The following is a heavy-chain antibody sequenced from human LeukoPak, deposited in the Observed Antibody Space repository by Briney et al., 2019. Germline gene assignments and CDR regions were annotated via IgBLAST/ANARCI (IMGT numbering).Heavy chain of an antibody. V-gene: IGHV3-21*01. CDR1: GFTFSSYS. Sequence: PGGSLRLSCAASGFTFSSYSMNWVRQAPGKGLEWVSSISSSSSYIYYADSVKGRFTISRDNAKNSLYLQMNSLRAEDTAVYYCARGGPSITIFGVVTIPPFDYWGQGTLVTVSS. CDR3: ARGGPSITIFGVVTIPPFDY. CDR2: ISSSSSYI. J-gene: IGHJ4*02. D-gene: IGHD3-3*01.